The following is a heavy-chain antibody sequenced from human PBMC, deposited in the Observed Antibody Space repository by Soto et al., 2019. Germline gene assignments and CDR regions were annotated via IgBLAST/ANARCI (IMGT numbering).Heavy chain of an antibody. CDR1: GYTFTGYY. CDR3: ARVVPAASNWFDP. CDR2: INPNSGGT. V-gene: IGHV1-2*02. D-gene: IGHD2-2*01. Sequence: ASVKVSCKASGYTFTGYYIHWVRQAPVQGLEWMGWINPNSGGTNYAQKFQGRVTMTRDTSISTAYMELSRLRSDDTAVYYCARVVPAASNWFDPWGQGTLVTVSS. J-gene: IGHJ5*02.